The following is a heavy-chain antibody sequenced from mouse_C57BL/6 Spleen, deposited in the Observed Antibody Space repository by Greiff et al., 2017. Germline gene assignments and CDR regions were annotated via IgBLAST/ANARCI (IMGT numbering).Heavy chain of an antibody. J-gene: IGHJ2*01. Sequence: QVQLKQPGAELVKPGASVKLSCKASGYTFTSYWMHWVKQRPGRGLEWIGRIDPNSGGTKYNEKFKSKATLTVDKPSSTAYMQLSSLTSEDSALYYCASYYYDSSYSDYFDYWGQGTTLTVSS. CDR1: GYTFTSYW. V-gene: IGHV1-72*01. D-gene: IGHD1-1*01. CDR2: IDPNSGGT. CDR3: ASYYYDSSYSDYFDY.